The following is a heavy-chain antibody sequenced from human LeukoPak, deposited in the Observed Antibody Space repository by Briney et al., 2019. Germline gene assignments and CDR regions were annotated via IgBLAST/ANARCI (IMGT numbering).Heavy chain of an antibody. D-gene: IGHD1-26*01. CDR2: VPYVGSKK. CDR3: AREVWGIVGATTYFDY. Sequence: GGSLRLSCAASAFTSTSYAMHWVRQAQGKGLGWVAFVPYVGSKKNYADSVKGRFTISRNNSKNTLYLQMNSLRAEDTAVYYCAREVWGIVGATTYFDYWGQGTLVTVSS. V-gene: IGHV3-30-3*01. CDR1: AFTSTSYA. J-gene: IGHJ4*02.